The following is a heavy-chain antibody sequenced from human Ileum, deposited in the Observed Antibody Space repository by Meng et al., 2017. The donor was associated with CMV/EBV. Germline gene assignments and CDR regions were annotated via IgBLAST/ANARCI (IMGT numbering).Heavy chain of an antibody. D-gene: IGHD3-22*01. J-gene: IGHJ4*02. CDR1: GFTFSSYG. CDR2: IRYDGSNK. V-gene: IGHV3-30*02. CDR3: VRDDSTGYYYFDS. Sequence: GESLKISCAASGFTFSSYGMHWVRQAPGKGLEWVAFIRYDGSNKYYVDSVKGRFTISRDNAKNSLYLQMNSLRAEDTAIYYCVRDDSTGYYYFDSWGQGTLVTVSS.